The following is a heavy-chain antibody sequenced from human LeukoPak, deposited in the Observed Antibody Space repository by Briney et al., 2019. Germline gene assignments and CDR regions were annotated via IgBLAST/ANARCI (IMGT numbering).Heavy chain of an antibody. CDR3: APVYCNSTSCYHYFNY. CDR1: GITLTSYS. D-gene: IGHD2-2*01. CDR2: TSSTGNTI. J-gene: IGHJ4*02. V-gene: IGHV3-48*01. Sequence: PGGSLRLSCAASGITLTSYSMNWVRQAPGKGLEWISYTSSTGNTIYYADSVKARFTISRDNAKNSLYLQMNSLRVEDTAMYYCAPVYCNSTSCYHYFNYWGQGTLVTVSS.